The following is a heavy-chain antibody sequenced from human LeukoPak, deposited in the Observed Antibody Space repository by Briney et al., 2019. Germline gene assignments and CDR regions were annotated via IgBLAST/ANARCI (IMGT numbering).Heavy chain of an antibody. CDR1: GGSIRSSYYY. CDR3: ARGRGIAGLYYYYYGMDV. D-gene: IGHD6-13*01. Sequence: SETLSLTCTVSGGSIRSSYYYWGWIRQPPGKGLEWIGSIYDSGSTNYNPSLKSRVTISVDTSKNQFSLKLSSVTAADTAVYYCARGRGIAGLYYYYYGMDVWGQGTTVTVSS. V-gene: IGHV4-39*07. CDR2: IYDSGST. J-gene: IGHJ6*02.